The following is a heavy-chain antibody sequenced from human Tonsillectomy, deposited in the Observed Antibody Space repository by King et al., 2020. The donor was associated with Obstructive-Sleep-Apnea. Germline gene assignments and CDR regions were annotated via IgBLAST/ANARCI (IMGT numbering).Heavy chain of an antibody. J-gene: IGHJ4*02. CDR3: AKEGSSGSLLFFDN. Sequence: VKLVESGGGLVQPGGSLRLSCAASGFTFRNYAMSWVRQAPGKGLEWVSGISGGGGTTYYADSLKGRFTISRDNSKNTLSLQMNSLRAEDTAVYYCAKEGSSGSLLFFDNWGQGTLVTVSS. CDR1: GFTFRNYA. CDR2: ISGGGGTT. V-gene: IGHV3-23*04. D-gene: IGHD6-19*01.